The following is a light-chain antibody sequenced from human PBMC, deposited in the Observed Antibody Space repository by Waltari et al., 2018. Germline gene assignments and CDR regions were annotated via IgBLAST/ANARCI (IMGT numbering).Light chain of an antibody. Sequence: IQLTQSPSSLSASVGDRVTITRRASQGISNYLAWYHQKPGKVPKLLIHSASTLPSGVPSRFSGSGSGTDFTLTISSLQPEDFATYYCQQLHSPGYTFGQGTKLEIK. CDR1: QGISNY. CDR2: SAS. CDR3: QQLHSPGYT. V-gene: IGKV1-9*01. J-gene: IGKJ2*01.